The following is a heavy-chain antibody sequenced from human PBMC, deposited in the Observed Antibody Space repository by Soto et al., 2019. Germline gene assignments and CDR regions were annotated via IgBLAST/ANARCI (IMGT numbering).Heavy chain of an antibody. V-gene: IGHV4-34*01. CDR3: ARESHDILTGPPWVWYFDL. D-gene: IGHD3-9*01. J-gene: IGHJ2*01. Sequence: QVQLQQWGAGPLRPLETLSLTCGVSGGSFSGYYWAWIRQSPGKGLEWMGEINDRGSSNYNPSLKSRVSISVDTSKNHYSLNVRSVTAADTAVYYCARESHDILTGPPWVWYFDLWGRGTLVTVSS. CDR1: GGSFSGYY. CDR2: INDRGSS.